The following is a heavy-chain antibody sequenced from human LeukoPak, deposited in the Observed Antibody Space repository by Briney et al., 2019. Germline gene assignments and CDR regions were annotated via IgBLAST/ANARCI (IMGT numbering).Heavy chain of an antibody. V-gene: IGHV3-7*05. J-gene: IGHJ4*02. D-gene: IGHD5-18*01. CDR3: ARYSYGSPLGY. CDR1: GFTFSSYW. CDR2: IKQDGSEK. Sequence: GGSLRLSCAASGFTFSSYWTSWVRQAPGKGLEWVANIKQDGSEKYYVDSVKGRFTISRDNAKHSLYLQMNSLRAEDTAVYYCARYSYGSPLGYWGQGTLVTVSS.